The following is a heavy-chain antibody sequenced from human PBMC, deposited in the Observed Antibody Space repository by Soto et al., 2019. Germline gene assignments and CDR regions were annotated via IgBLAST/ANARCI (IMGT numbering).Heavy chain of an antibody. Sequence: PSETLSLTCSVSGGSISSSGYYWGRIRQPPGKGLEWIGSIYYSGSTYYNPSLKSRVTISVDTSKNQFSLKLSSVTAADTAVYYCARNRIAVAGTRNYNDYWGQGTLVTVSS. D-gene: IGHD6-19*01. CDR1: GGSISSSGYY. V-gene: IGHV4-39*01. J-gene: IGHJ4*02. CDR3: ARNRIAVAGTRNYNDY. CDR2: IYYSGST.